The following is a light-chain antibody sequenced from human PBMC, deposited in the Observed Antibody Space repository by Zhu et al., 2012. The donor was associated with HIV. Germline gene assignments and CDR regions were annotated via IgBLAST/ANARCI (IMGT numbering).Light chain of an antibody. Sequence: ENVLTQSPATLSLSPGERVTLSCRASQSVSSYLAWYQQKPGQAPRLLIYHASNRATGIPARFSGSASGTDFTLTISSVEPEDSAVYYCQERSNWPPTFGQGTKVEIK. CDR1: QSVSSY. CDR2: HAS. CDR3: QERSNWPPT. J-gene: IGKJ1*01. V-gene: IGKV3-11*01.